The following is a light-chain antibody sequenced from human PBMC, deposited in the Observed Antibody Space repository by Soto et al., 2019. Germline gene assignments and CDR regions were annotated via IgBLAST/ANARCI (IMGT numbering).Light chain of an antibody. V-gene: IGKV3-20*01. CDR1: HSVTSNY. Sequence: EIVLTQSPGTLSLSPGERATLSCRASHSVTSNYLAWYQQKPGQAPRLLIYAASGRASGIPDRFSGSGSGTDFILTISRLAPEDYAVYCCQQYRSSPQTFGQGTRVDIK. J-gene: IGKJ1*01. CDR3: QQYRSSPQT. CDR2: AAS.